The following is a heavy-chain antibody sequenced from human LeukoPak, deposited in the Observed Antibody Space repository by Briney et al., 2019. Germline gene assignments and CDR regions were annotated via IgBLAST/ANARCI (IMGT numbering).Heavy chain of an antibody. CDR3: AKYGGTYQFFYYYMDV. Sequence: PGGSLRLSCAASGFTFSNYGMHWVRQAPGKGLEWVAIISYDGSDKFYADSVKGRFTISRDNSKNTLFLQMNSLRAEDTAVYDCAKYGGTYQFFYYYMDVWGKGTTITVSS. CDR1: GFTFSNYG. CDR2: ISYDGSDK. J-gene: IGHJ6*03. D-gene: IGHD1-26*01. V-gene: IGHV3-30*18.